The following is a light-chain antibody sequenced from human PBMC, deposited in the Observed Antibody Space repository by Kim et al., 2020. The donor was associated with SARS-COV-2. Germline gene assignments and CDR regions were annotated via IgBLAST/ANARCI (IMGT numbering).Light chain of an antibody. CDR1: NLGDEY. Sequence: SYELTQPPSVSVSPGQTASITCSGDNLGDEYACWYQQKPGQSPLLVIYQDTRRPSGIPDRFSGPNSGNTAPLTISGTQAMDEAHYYCQTWDGITAVFGGGTQLTVL. CDR3: QTWDGITAV. J-gene: IGLJ3*02. V-gene: IGLV3-1*01. CDR2: QDT.